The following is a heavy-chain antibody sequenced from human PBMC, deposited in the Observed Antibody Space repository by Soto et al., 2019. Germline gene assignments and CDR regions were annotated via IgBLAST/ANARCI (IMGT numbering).Heavy chain of an antibody. V-gene: IGHV1-3*01. J-gene: IGHJ6*02. CDR2: INAGNGNT. D-gene: IGHD2-2*01. Sequence: SSVKVSCKASGYPFISYALHWVRQAPGQRLEWMGWINAGNGNTKYSQKFQGRVTITRDTSASTAYMELSSLRSEDTAVYYCSIYEVVRYYYEAMHVCGRGTTVTVSS. CDR3: SIYEVVRYYYEAMHV. CDR1: GYPFISYA.